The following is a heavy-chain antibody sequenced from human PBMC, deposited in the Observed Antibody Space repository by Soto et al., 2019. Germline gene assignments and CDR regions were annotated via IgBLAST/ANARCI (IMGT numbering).Heavy chain of an antibody. V-gene: IGHV1-46*03. J-gene: IGHJ4*02. Sequence: ASVKVSCKASGYTFTSYYMHWVRQAPGQGLEWMGIINPSGGSTSYAQKFQGRVTMTRDTSTSTVYMELSSLRSEDTAVYYCAPLGYCTNGVCYSDGSGYWGQGTLVTVSS. D-gene: IGHD2-8*01. CDR2: INPSGGST. CDR3: APLGYCTNGVCYSDGSGY. CDR1: GYTFTSYY.